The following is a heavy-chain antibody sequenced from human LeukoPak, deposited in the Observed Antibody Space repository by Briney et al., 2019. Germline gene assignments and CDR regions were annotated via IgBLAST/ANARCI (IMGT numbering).Heavy chain of an antibody. Sequence: GGSLRLSCAASGFTFSSYAMHWVRQAPGKGLEWVAVISYDGSNKYYADSVKGRFTISRDNSKNTLYLQMNSLRAEDTAVCYCARGGPHGDYVVYWGQGTLVTVSS. CDR3: ARGGPHGDYVVY. D-gene: IGHD4-17*01. V-gene: IGHV3-30-3*01. J-gene: IGHJ4*02. CDR1: GFTFSSYA. CDR2: ISYDGSNK.